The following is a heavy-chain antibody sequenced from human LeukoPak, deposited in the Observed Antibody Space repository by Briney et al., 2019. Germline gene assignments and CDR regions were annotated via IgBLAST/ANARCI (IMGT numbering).Heavy chain of an antibody. CDR3: GRGEGFLVDH. V-gene: IGHV3-7*01. CDR2: IKQGGSSK. D-gene: IGHD3-3*01. Sequence: GGSLRLSCVASGFSFSNSWMTWVRRAPGKGLEWVANIKQGGSSKYYVDSVKGRFTISRDEAKNSLFLQMNSLRAEDTAVYYCGRGEGFLVDHWGQGTLVTVST. J-gene: IGHJ4*02. CDR1: GFSFSNSW.